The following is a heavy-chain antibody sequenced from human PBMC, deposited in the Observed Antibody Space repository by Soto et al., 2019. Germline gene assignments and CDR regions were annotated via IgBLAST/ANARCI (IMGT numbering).Heavy chain of an antibody. V-gene: IGHV3-23*01. CDR1: GFIFSDYA. CDR3: AKVAGGLGYSDL. Sequence: PGVSLRLSCVASGFIFSDYAMTWIRQAPGKGLEWVATISASGGNIEYTDSLKGRFTISRDNSKKTVYLQINGLTADDTAVHYCAKVAGGLGYSDLWGRGPLVTVSS. J-gene: IGHJ2*01. D-gene: IGHD3-16*01. CDR2: ISASGGNI.